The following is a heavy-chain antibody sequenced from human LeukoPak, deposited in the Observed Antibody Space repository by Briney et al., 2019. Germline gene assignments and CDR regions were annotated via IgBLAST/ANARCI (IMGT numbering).Heavy chain of an antibody. D-gene: IGHD3-9*01. CDR3: AKPQLRYFDYYYMDV. V-gene: IGHV3-23*01. CDR2: ISGSGGST. CDR1: GFTFDDYA. Sequence: PGGSLRLSSAASGFTFDDYAMHWVRQAPGKGLEWVSAISGSGGSTYYADSVKGRFTISRDNSKNTLYLQMNSLRAEDTAVYYCAKPQLRYFDYYYMDVWGKGTTVTISS. J-gene: IGHJ6*03.